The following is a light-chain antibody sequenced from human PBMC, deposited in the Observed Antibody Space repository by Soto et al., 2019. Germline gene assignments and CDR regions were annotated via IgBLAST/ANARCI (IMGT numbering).Light chain of an antibody. J-gene: IGLJ2*01. CDR2: EVS. CDR3: SSYAGRNNVA. V-gene: IGLV2-8*01. CDR1: SSDVGGYNY. Sequence: QSALTQPPSASGSPGQSVTISCTGTSSDVGGYNYVSWYQQHPGKAPKLMIYEVSKRPSGVPDRFSGSKSGNTASLTVSGLQAEDEADYYCSSYAGRNNVAFGGGTKLTVL.